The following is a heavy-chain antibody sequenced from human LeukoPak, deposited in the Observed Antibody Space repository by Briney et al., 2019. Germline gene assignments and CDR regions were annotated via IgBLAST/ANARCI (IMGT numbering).Heavy chain of an antibody. CDR1: GFTFSTYW. D-gene: IGHD4-17*01. J-gene: IGHJ4*02. V-gene: IGHV3-15*01. Sequence: PGGSLRLSCAASGFTFSTYWMSWVRQAPGKGLEWVGRIKTKSDGGTTEYAAPVRGRFTISRDDSEDTLYLQMNSLKTEDTAVYYCTTVDYGDLTPAASSDYWGQGTLVTVSS. CDR3: TTVDYGDLTPAASSDY. CDR2: IKTKSDGGTT.